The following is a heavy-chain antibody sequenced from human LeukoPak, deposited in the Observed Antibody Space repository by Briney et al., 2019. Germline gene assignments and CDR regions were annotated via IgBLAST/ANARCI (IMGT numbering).Heavy chain of an antibody. CDR2: IYYSGST. D-gene: IGHD1-26*01. J-gene: IGHJ4*02. V-gene: IGHV4-39*07. CDR1: GGSISSSSYY. CDR3: AREMEWELQTYFDY. Sequence: SETLSLTCTVSGGSISSSSYYWGWIRQPPGKGLEWIGSIYYSGSTYYNPSLKSRVTISVDTSKNQFSLKLSSVTAADTAVYYCAREMEWELQTYFDYWGQGTLVTVTS.